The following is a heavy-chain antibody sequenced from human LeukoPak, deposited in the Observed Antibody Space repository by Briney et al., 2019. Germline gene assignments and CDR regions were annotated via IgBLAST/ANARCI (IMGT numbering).Heavy chain of an antibody. V-gene: IGHV1-69*13. Sequence: SVKVSCKASGGTFSSYAISWVRQAPGQGLEWMGGIIPIFGTANYAQKFQGRVTITADESTSTAYMELSSLRSEDTAVYYCARRGSGWPPNSWFDPWGQGTLVTVSS. CDR2: IIPIFGTA. CDR1: GGTFSSYA. CDR3: ARRGSGWPPNSWFDP. D-gene: IGHD6-19*01. J-gene: IGHJ5*02.